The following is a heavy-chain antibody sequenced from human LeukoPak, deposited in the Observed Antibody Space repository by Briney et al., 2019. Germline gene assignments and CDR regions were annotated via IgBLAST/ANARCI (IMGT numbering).Heavy chain of an antibody. J-gene: IGHJ3*02. CDR2: IYYSGST. CDR3: ARHPAFGYGGNLWAFDI. Sequence: SETLSLTCTVSGGSISSSSYYWGWIRQPPGKGLEWTGSIYYSGSTYYNPSLKSRVTISVDTSKNQFSLKLSSVTAADTAVYYCARHPAFGYGGNLWAFDIWGQGTMVTVSS. D-gene: IGHD4-23*01. CDR1: GGSISSSSYY. V-gene: IGHV4-39*01.